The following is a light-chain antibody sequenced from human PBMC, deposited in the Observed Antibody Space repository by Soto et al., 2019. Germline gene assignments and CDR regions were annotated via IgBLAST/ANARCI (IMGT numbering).Light chain of an antibody. CDR3: QQYGAFPYT. CDR1: QDVSDNY. CDR2: GAS. Sequence: EIVLTQSPGTLSVSPGQTATLSCRASQDVSDNYVAWYQQKPGQAPRLLISGASNRANAIPGRFSGSGSGTDFTLTISRLETEDFAGYHCQQYGAFPYTFGQGTKLQIK. V-gene: IGKV3-20*01. J-gene: IGKJ2*01.